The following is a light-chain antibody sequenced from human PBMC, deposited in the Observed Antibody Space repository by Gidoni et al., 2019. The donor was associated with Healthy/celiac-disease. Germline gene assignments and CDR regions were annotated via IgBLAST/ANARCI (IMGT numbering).Light chain of an antibody. Sequence: DIQMTQSPSSLSASVGDRVTITCQASQDISNYLNWYQQKPGKAPKLLIYDASNLETGVPSRFSGSGSGTDFTFTISSLQPEDIATYYCQQYDNLPLAMYTFXXXTKLEIK. V-gene: IGKV1-33*01. J-gene: IGKJ2*01. CDR1: QDISNY. CDR3: QQYDNLPLAMYT. CDR2: DAS.